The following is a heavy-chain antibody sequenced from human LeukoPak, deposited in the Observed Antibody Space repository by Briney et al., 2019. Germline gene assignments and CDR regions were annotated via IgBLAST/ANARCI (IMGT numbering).Heavy chain of an antibody. D-gene: IGHD2-2*01. CDR1: GGSISSGGYS. CDR3: ARGGCSSTSRQFDP. CDR2: IYHSGST. V-gene: IGHV4-30-2*01. Sequence: SETLSLTCAVSGGSISSGGYSWSWIRQPPGKGLEWIGYIYHSGSTYYNPSLKSRVTISVDRSKNQFSLKLSSVTAADTAVYYCARGGCSSTSRQFDPWGQGTLVTVSS. J-gene: IGHJ5*02.